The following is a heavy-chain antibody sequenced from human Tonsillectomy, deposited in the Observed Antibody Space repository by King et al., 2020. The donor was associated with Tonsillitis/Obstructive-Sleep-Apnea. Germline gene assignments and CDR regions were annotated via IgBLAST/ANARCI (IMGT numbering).Heavy chain of an antibody. J-gene: IGHJ3*02. V-gene: IGHV3-53*01. Sequence: VQLVESGGGLIQPGGSLRLSCAASGFTVSSNYMSWVRQAPGKGLEWVSVIYSGNSTHYADSVKGRFTISRDNSKNTLYLQMNSLRAEDTAVYYCAREGNPHYYGSGSPRDDAFDIWGQGTMVTVSS. CDR1: GFTVSSNY. CDR3: AREGNPHYYGSGSPRDDAFDI. D-gene: IGHD3-10*01. CDR2: IYSGNST.